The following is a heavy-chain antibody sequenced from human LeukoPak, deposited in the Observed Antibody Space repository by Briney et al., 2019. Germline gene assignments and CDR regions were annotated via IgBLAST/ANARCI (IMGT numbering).Heavy chain of an antibody. Sequence: ASVKVSCKASGYTFTSYDINWVRQATGQGLEWMGWMNPNSGNTGYAQKFQGRVTMTRNTSISTAYMELSSLRSEDTAVYYCARPPTISLVVAATPPEYFQHWGQGTLVTVSS. CDR1: GYTFTSYD. J-gene: IGHJ1*01. CDR2: MNPNSGNT. D-gene: IGHD2-15*01. V-gene: IGHV1-8*01. CDR3: ARPPTISLVVAATPPEYFQH.